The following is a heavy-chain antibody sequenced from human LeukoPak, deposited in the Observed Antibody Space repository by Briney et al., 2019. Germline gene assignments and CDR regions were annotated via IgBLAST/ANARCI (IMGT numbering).Heavy chain of an antibody. CDR3: ARDRLGDYGVFDY. V-gene: IGHV3-21*01. J-gene: IGHJ4*02. CDR2: ISSSSYI. CDR1: GFTFSSYS. D-gene: IGHD4-17*01. Sequence: SGGSLRLSCAASGFTFSSYSMNWVGQAPGKGLEWVSSISSSSYIYYADSVKGRFTISRDNAKNSLYLQMNSLRAEDTAVYYCARDRLGDYGVFDYWGQGTLVTVSS.